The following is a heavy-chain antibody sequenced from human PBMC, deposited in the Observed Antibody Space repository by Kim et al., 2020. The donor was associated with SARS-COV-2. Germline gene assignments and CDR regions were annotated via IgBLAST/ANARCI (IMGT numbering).Heavy chain of an antibody. J-gene: IGHJ6*02. Sequence: SVKVSCKASGGTFSSYAISWVRQAPGQGLEWMGGIIPIFGTANYAQKFQGRVTITADESTSTAYMELSSLRSEDTAVYYCARDLGIAAAGMFYGMDVWGQGTTVTVSS. CDR2: IIPIFGTA. CDR3: ARDLGIAAAGMFYGMDV. V-gene: IGHV1-69*13. D-gene: IGHD6-13*01. CDR1: GGTFSSYA.